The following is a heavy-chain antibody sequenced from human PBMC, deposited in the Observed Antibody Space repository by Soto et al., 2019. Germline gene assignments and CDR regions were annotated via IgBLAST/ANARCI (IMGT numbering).Heavy chain of an antibody. CDR2: IFYSGST. J-gene: IGHJ5*01. CDR1: GGSISSYY. D-gene: IGHD3-10*02. CDR3: ASMIGDPVLSFDS. Sequence: QVQLQESGPGLVKPSETLSLTCTVSGGSISSYYWSWIRQPPGKGLEWIGFIFYSGSTSYNPSLKSRVTISIDTSEYQCSLKLNSVTAADTAVYYCASMIGDPVLSFDSWGQGTLVAVSS. V-gene: IGHV4-59*01.